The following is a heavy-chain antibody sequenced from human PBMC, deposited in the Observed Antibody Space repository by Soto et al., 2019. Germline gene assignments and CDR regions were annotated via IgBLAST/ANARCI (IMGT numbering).Heavy chain of an antibody. J-gene: IGHJ6*03. D-gene: IGHD6-6*01. CDR2: INHSGST. V-gene: IGHV4-34*09. Sequence: SETLSLTCAVYGGSFSGYYWSWIRQPPGKGLEWIGEINHSGSTNYNPSLKSRVTISVDTSKNQFSLKLSSVTAADTAVYYCAREIAADIYYYYYYMDVWGKGTTVTVSS. CDR1: GGSFSGYY. CDR3: AREIAADIYYYYYYMDV.